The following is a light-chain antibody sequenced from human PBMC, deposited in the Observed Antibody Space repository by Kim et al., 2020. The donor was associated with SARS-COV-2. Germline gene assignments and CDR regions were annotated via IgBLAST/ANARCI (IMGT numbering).Light chain of an antibody. V-gene: IGLV1-44*01. CDR3: ATWDDDLRGVL. CDR2: NNN. CDR1: SSNIGPNA. J-gene: IGLJ2*01. Sequence: QPVLTQPPSASGTAGQRVTISCSGSSSNIGPNAVNWYQQVPGTAPKVLIYNNNRRPSGVSDRFAGSKSGTSASLAITGLRPEDEATYTCATWDDDLRGVLFGGGTQLTVL.